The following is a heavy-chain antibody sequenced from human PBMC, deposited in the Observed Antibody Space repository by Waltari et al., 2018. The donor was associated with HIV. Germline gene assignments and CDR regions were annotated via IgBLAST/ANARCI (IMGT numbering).Heavy chain of an antibody. Sequence: QVQLQQWGAGLLKPSETLSLTFAVYGGSFSGYYWSGIRQPPGKGLEWIGEINHSGSTKYKPSRKSRVTISVDTSKNEFSLKLGAVTAADTSVYYCARGRSPYSSGWYASEYWGQGTLVTVSS. D-gene: IGHD6-19*01. J-gene: IGHJ4*02. V-gene: IGHV4-34*01. CDR3: ARGRSPYSSGWYASEY. CDR2: INHSGST. CDR1: GGSFSGYY.